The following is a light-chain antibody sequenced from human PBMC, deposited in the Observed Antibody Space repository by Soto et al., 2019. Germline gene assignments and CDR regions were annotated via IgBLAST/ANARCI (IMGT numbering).Light chain of an antibody. CDR2: WAS. V-gene: IGKV4-1*01. CDR3: QQYYDSPT. J-gene: IGKJ1*01. CDR1: QSVLYKSNNRNY. Sequence: DIVMTQSPDSLTLSPGERATINCKSSQSVLYKSNNRNYLAWYQQKAGQPPQLLFSWASTRESGVPDRFSASGSGTDFTLSIYSLQAEDVAVYYCQQYYDSPTFGQGTKVEIK.